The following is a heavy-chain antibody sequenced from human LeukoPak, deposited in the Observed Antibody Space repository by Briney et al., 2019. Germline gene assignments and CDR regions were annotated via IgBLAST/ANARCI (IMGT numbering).Heavy chain of an antibody. V-gene: IGHV3-30*02. Sequence: PGGSLRLSCAASGFTFSSYGMHWVRQAPGKGLEWVAFIRYDGSNKYYADSVKGRFTISRDNSKNTLYLRMNSLRAEDTAVYYCAGAVRVVITMPLDYWGQGTLVTVSS. CDR2: IRYDGSNK. CDR1: GFTFSSYG. J-gene: IGHJ4*02. D-gene: IGHD3-22*01. CDR3: AGAVRVVITMPLDY.